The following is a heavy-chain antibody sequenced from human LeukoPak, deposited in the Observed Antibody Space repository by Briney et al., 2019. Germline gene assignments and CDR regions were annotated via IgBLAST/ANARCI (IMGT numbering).Heavy chain of an antibody. CDR3: ARGVGGSGYEPDAFDI. D-gene: IGHD5-12*01. CDR1: GFTFSSYS. Sequence: GGSLRLSCAASGFTFSSYSMNWVRQAPGKGLEWVSSISSSSSYIYYADSVKGRFTISRDNAKNSLYLQMNSLRAEDTAVYYCARGVGGSGYEPDAFDIWGQGTTVTVSS. J-gene: IGHJ3*02. V-gene: IGHV3-21*01. CDR2: ISSSSSYI.